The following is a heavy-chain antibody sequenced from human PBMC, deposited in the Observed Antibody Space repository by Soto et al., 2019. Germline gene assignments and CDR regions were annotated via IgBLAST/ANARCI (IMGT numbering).Heavy chain of an antibody. CDR2: IYYSGST. CDR1: GGSISSYY. D-gene: IGHD2-2*01. Sequence: SETLSLTCTVSGGSISSYYWSWIRQPPGKGLEWIGYIYYSGSTNYNPSLKSRVTISVDTSKNQFSLKLSSVTAADTAVYYCARYIVVVPAAQKYNWFDPRGQGTLVTVSS. CDR3: ARYIVVVPAAQKYNWFDP. J-gene: IGHJ5*02. V-gene: IGHV4-59*01.